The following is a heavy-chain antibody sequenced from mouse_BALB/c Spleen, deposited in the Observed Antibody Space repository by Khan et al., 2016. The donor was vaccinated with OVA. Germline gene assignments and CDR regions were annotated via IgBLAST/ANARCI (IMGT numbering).Heavy chain of an antibody. CDR2: INPSSGYN. Sequence: QVQLKQSGAELARPGASVKMSCKASGYIFTSYMMHWVKQRPGQGLEWIGDINPSSGYNNYNQKFKDKATLTADKSSSTAYMQLSSLTSEDSAVXYCTRGGYGSFGYWGQGTLVTVSA. CDR1: GYIFTSYM. J-gene: IGHJ3*01. D-gene: IGHD1-1*01. V-gene: IGHV1-4*01. CDR3: TRGGYGSFGY.